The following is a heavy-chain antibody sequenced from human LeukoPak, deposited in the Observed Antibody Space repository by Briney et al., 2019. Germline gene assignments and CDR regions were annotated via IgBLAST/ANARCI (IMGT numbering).Heavy chain of an antibody. D-gene: IGHD3-3*01. J-gene: IGHJ3*02. V-gene: IGHV3-23*01. Sequence: HPGGSLRLSCAASGFTFRSYAMIWVRQAPGKALEGVSAISGRGGSTYYADSVKGRFTISRDNSKNTLYLQMNSLRAEDTAVYYCAKFSPGFYDFWSGYSALDAFDIWGQGTMVTVSS. CDR2: ISGRGGST. CDR3: AKFSPGFYDFWSGYSALDAFDI. CDR1: GFTFRSYA.